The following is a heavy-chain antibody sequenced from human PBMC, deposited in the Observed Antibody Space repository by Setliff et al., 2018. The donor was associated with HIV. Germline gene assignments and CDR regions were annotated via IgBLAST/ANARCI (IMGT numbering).Heavy chain of an antibody. J-gene: IGHJ6*03. CDR1: GGSLSGYY. D-gene: IGHD3-10*01. CDR3: ARHVEYMVRGVITHYYYYYMDV. V-gene: IGHV4-34*01. Sequence: SETLSLTCAVYGGSLSGYYWSWIRQPPGKGLEWIGEINHSGSTNYNPSLKSRVTISVDKSKNQFSLKLSSVTAADTAVYYCARHVEYMVRGVITHYYYYYMDVWGKGTTVTVSS. CDR2: INHSGST.